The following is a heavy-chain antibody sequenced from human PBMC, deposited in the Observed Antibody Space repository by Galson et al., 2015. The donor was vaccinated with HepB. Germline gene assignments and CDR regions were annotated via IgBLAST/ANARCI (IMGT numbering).Heavy chain of an antibody. Sequence: SVKVSCKVSGYTLTELSMHWVRQARGKGLEWMGGFDPEDGETIYAQKFQGRVTMTEDTSTDTAYMELSSLRSEDTAVYYCATDGRHGGEYFQHWGQGTLVTVSS. CDR3: ATDGRHGGEYFQH. J-gene: IGHJ1*01. CDR2: FDPEDGET. CDR1: GYTLTELS. V-gene: IGHV1-24*01. D-gene: IGHD3-16*01.